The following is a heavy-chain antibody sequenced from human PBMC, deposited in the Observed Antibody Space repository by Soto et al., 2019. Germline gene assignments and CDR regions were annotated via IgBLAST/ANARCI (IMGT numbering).Heavy chain of an antibody. CDR2: INAGNGNT. CDR3: ASSYYCTSQDIVLVPAAMSYYYYGMDV. D-gene: IGHD2-2*01. CDR1: GYTFTSYA. Sequence: ASVKVSCKASGYTFTSYAMHWVRQAPGQRLEWMGWINAGNGNTKYSQKFQGRVTITRDTSASTAYMELSSLRSEDTAVYYCASSYYCTSQDIVLVPAAMSYYYYGMDVWGQGTTVTVSS. J-gene: IGHJ6*02. V-gene: IGHV1-3*01.